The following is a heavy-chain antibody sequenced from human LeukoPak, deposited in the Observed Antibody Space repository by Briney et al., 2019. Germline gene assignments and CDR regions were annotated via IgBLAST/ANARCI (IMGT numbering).Heavy chain of an antibody. CDR1: GFTFSSYS. CDR2: ITRSNYI. J-gene: IGHJ6*03. V-gene: IGHV3-21*06. CDR3: ARAYGMSYYYYYMDV. D-gene: IGHD4-17*01. Sequence: GGSLRLSCAASGFTFSSYSMNWVRQAPGKGLEWVSSITRSNYIYYADSVKGRFTISRDNAKNSLYLQMNSLRAEDTAVYYCARAYGMSYYYYYMDVWGKGTTVTVSS.